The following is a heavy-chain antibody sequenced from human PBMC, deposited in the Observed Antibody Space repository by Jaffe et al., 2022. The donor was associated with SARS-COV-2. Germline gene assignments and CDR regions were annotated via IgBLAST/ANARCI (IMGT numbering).Heavy chain of an antibody. CDR1: GGSISSYY. Sequence: QVQLQESGPGLVKPSETLSLTCTVSGGSISSYYWSWIRQPPGKGLEWIGYIYYSGSTNYNPSLKSRVTISVDTSKNQFSLKLSSVTAADTAVYYCARDRRYDILTGYSLSTYYYYGMDVWGQGTTVTVSS. CDR3: ARDRRYDILTGYSLSTYYYYGMDV. V-gene: IGHV4-59*01. CDR2: IYYSGST. D-gene: IGHD3-9*01. J-gene: IGHJ6*02.